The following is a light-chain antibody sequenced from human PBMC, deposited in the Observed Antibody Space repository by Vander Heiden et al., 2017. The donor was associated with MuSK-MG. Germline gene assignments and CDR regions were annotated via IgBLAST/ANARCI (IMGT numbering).Light chain of an antibody. J-gene: IGKJ1*01. Sequence: EIVLTQSPGTLSLSPGERATLSCRASQSVVNDYLAWYQQKPGQAPRLLISGASSRATVIPDRFSGSGSGTDFTLTISRLEPEDSAVYYCHQYAGSPETFGQGTKVEVQ. CDR1: QSVVNDY. V-gene: IGKV3-20*01. CDR2: GAS. CDR3: HQYAGSPET.